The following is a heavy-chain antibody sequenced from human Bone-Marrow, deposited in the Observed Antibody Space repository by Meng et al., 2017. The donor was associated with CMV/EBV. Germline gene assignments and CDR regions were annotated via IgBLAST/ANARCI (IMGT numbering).Heavy chain of an antibody. CDR1: SYT. J-gene: IGHJ5*02. V-gene: IGHV1-69*04. D-gene: IGHD2-2*01. CDR2: IIPILGIA. CDR3: ARDGPDIVVVPAAMSVWFDP. Sequence: SYTISWVRQAPGQGLEWMGRIIPILGIANYAQKFQGRVTITADKSTSTAYMELSSLGSEDTAVYYCARDGPDIVVVPAAMSVWFDPWGQGTLVTVSS.